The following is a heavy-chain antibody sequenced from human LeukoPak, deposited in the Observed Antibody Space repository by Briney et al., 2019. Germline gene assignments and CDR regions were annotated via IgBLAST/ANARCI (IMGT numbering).Heavy chain of an antibody. D-gene: IGHD2-15*01. Sequence: GRPLRLSCAASGFTFSSYAMHWVRQAPGKGLEWVAVISYDGSNKYYEDSVKGRFTISRDNSKNTLYLQMNSLRAEDTAVYYCAKLNGGSCQDAFDIWGQGTMVTVSS. V-gene: IGHV3-30-3*02. J-gene: IGHJ3*02. CDR3: AKLNGGSCQDAFDI. CDR2: ISYDGSNK. CDR1: GFTFSSYA.